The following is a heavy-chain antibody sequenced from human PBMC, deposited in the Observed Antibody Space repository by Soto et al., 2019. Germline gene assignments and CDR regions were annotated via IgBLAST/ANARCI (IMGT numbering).Heavy chain of an antibody. D-gene: IGHD2-15*01. J-gene: IGHJ4*02. Sequence: GASVKVSCKASGYTFTGYYMHWVRQAPGQGLEWMGWINPNSGGTNYAQKFQGWVTMTRDTSISTAYMELSRLRSDDTAVYYCARDGGYCSGGSCYSPFDDWGQGTLVTVSS. CDR2: INPNSGGT. CDR1: GYTFTGYY. CDR3: ARDGGYCSGGSCYSPFDD. V-gene: IGHV1-2*04.